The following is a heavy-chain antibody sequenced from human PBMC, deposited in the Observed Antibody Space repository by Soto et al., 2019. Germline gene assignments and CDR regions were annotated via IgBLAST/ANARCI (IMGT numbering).Heavy chain of an antibody. CDR3: ARDLRGSYGMDV. V-gene: IGHV3-74*01. J-gene: IGHJ6*02. D-gene: IGHD3-10*01. CDR2: INCDGSYK. Sequence: GGSLRLSCAASGFTFSSYGMHWVRQAPGKGLVWVSRINCDGSYKSYADSVKGRFTISRDNAKNTLYLQMNSLRAEDTAVYYCARDLRGSYGMDVWGQGTTVTVSS. CDR1: GFTFSSYG.